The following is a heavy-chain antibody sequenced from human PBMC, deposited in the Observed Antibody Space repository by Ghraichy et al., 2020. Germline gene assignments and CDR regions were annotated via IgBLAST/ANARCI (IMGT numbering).Heavy chain of an antibody. D-gene: IGHD4-17*01. CDR3: VADPYGALGY. CDR2: IVPGSGNT. Sequence: SVKVSCKTAGFTFTSSVVQWVRQTRGQRVEWIGLIVPGSGNTNYAQKFQERVTLTRDMATSTAYMELSSLRSDDTAVYYCVADPYGALGYWGQGTLVTVSS. V-gene: IGHV1-58*01. J-gene: IGHJ4*02. CDR1: GFTFTSSV.